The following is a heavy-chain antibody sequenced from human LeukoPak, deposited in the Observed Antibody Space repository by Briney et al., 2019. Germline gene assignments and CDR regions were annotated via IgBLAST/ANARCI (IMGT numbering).Heavy chain of an antibody. J-gene: IGHJ6*03. D-gene: IGHD1-1*01. CDR3: AKLEPNYYYYYMDV. V-gene: IGHV3-23*01. Sequence: GGTLRLSCAASGFTFSSYGMSWVRRAPGKGLEWVSAISGSGGSTYYADSVKGRFTIPRDNSKNTLYLQMNSLRAEDTAVYYCAKLEPNYYYYYMDVWGKGTTVTISS. CDR1: GFTFSSYG. CDR2: ISGSGGST.